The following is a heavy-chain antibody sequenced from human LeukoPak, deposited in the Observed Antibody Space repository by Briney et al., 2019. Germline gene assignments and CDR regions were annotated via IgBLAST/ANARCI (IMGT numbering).Heavy chain of an antibody. J-gene: IGHJ6*03. Sequence: GASVKVSCKASGYNFNTYGINWVRQAPGQGLEWMGWISAYNGYTNYAQKLQGRVTMTTDTSTSTAYMELRSLRSDDTAVYYCARTVYSSSLRRYYYYMDVWGKGTTVTVSS. CDR1: GYNFNTYG. CDR3: ARTVYSSSLRRYYYYMDV. CDR2: ISAYNGYT. D-gene: IGHD6-13*01. V-gene: IGHV1-18*01.